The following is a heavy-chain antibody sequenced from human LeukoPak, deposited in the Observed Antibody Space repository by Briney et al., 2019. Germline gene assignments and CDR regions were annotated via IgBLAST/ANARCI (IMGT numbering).Heavy chain of an antibody. CDR3: ARGSQVVAADSGQFDY. D-gene: IGHD2-15*01. CDR2: IIPILGIT. Sequence: ASVKVSCKASGGTFSNYAISWVRQAPGQGLEWMGRIIPILGITNYAQKFQGRVTITADKSTSTAYIEVSRLRSEDTAVYYCARGSQVVAADSGQFDYWGQGTLVTVSS. CDR1: GGTFSNYA. V-gene: IGHV1-69*04. J-gene: IGHJ4*02.